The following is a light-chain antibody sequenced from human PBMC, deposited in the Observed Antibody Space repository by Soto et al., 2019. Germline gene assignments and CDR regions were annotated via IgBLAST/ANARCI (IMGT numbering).Light chain of an antibody. V-gene: IGLV2-14*01. CDR1: SSDVGGYNF. CDR2: EVN. J-gene: IGLJ2*01. Sequence: QSALTQPASVSGSPGQSITISCTGTSSDVGGYNFVSWYQQHPGKFPRLIIYEVNKRPSGVSNRFSGSKSGNTASLTISGLQAEDEADYYCSSYTTSSTVLFGGGTKLTVL. CDR3: SSYTTSSTVL.